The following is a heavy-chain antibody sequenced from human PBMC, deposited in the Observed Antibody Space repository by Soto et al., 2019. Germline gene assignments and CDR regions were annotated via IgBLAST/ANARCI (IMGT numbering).Heavy chain of an antibody. J-gene: IGHJ4*02. V-gene: IGHV1-69*13. CDR1: GGTFSSYA. D-gene: IGHD3-22*01. CDR2: IIPIFGTT. CDR3: ARDGDYYDSSGYFRYFDY. Sequence: SVKVSCKASGGTFSSYAISWVRQAPGQGLEWMGGIIPIFGTTNYAQKFKGRVTITADESTNTAYMELSSLRSEDTAVYYCARDGDYYDSSGYFRYFDYCGQGTLGTVSS.